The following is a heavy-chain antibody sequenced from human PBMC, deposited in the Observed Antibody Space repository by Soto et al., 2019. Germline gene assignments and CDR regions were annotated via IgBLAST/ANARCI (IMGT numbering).Heavy chain of an antibody. D-gene: IGHD5-18*01. J-gene: IGHJ6*02. Sequence: GESLKISCKGSGYSFTSYWIGWVRQMPGKGLEWMGIIYPGDSDTRYSPSFQGQVTISADKSISTAYLQWSSLKASDTAMYYCARLNTAMGHYYYYGMDVWGQGTTVTVSS. CDR1: GYSFTSYW. CDR3: ARLNTAMGHYYYYGMDV. V-gene: IGHV5-51*01. CDR2: IYPGDSDT.